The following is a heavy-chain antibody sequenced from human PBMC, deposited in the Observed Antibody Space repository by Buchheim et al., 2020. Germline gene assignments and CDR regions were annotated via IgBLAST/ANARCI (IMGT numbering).Heavy chain of an antibody. Sequence: QVQLVESGGGVVQPGRSLRLSCAASGFTFSSYGMHWVRQAPGKGLEWVAVIWYDGSNKYYADSVKGRFTIHRDNSKNTLYLQMNSLRAEDTAVYYCARDGSSWSTTDYYYGMDVWGQGTT. D-gene: IGHD6-13*01. CDR2: IWYDGSNK. V-gene: IGHV3-33*01. CDR1: GFTFSSYG. CDR3: ARDGSSWSTTDYYYGMDV. J-gene: IGHJ6*02.